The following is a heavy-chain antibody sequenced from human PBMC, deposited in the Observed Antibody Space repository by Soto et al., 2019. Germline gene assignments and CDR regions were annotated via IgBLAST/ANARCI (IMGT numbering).Heavy chain of an antibody. J-gene: IGHJ4*02. CDR2: IYWDDDK. CDR3: AHSYWVTIGLDY. CDR1: GFSLSTSGVG. Sequence: SPTLVNPTQTLTLTCTFSGFSLSTSGVGVVWIRQPPGKALEWLALIYWDDDKRYSPSLKSRLTITKDTSKNQVALTMTNMDLVDTGTYYRAHSYWVTIGLDYWGQGTLVTVYS. V-gene: IGHV2-5*02. D-gene: IGHD4-17*01.